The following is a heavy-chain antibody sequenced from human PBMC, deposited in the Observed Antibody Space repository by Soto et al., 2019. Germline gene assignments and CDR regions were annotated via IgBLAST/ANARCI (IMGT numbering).Heavy chain of an antibody. CDR1: GYTFTGYY. CDR3: ATKDYYGLGSYTYYYMDV. D-gene: IGHD3-10*01. V-gene: IGHV1-2*04. Sequence: GASVKVSCKASGYTFTGYYMHWVRQAPGQGLEWMGWINPNSGGTNYAQKFQGWVTMTRDTSISTAYMELSRLRSDDTAVYYCATKDYYGLGSYTYYYMDVWGKGTTVTVSS. J-gene: IGHJ6*03. CDR2: INPNSGGT.